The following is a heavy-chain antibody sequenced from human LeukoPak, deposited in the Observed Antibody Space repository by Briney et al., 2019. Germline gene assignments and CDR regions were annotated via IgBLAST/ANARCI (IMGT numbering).Heavy chain of an antibody. CDR3: ARERIVVVPAAMDWFDP. V-gene: IGHV4-59*01. CDR1: GGSISSYY. J-gene: IGHJ5*02. Sequence: PSETLSLTCTVSGGSISSYYWSWIRQPPGKGLEWIGYIYYSGSTNYNPSLKSRVTISVDTSKNQFSLKLSSVTAADTAVYYCARERIVVVPAAMDWFDPWGQGTLVTVSS. CDR2: IYYSGST. D-gene: IGHD2-2*01.